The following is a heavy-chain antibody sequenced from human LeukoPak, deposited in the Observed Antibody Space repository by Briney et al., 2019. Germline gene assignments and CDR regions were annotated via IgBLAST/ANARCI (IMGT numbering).Heavy chain of an antibody. Sequence: GASVKVSCKASGYTFTSYAMNWVRQAPGKGLEWMGGFDPEDGETIYAQKFQGRVTMTEDTSTDTAYMELSSLSSGDTAVYYCAAGIVGATRNWFDPWGQGTLVTVSS. CDR1: GYTFTSYA. V-gene: IGHV1-24*01. D-gene: IGHD1-26*01. CDR2: FDPEDGET. CDR3: AAGIVGATRNWFDP. J-gene: IGHJ5*02.